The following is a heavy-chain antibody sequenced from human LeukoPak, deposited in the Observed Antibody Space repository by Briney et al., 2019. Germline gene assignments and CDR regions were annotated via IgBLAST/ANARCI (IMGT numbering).Heavy chain of an antibody. CDR2: IKKDGFFS. CDR1: GFPFRVRW. CDR3: VRDWDHFDFDS. D-gene: IGHD1-26*01. V-gene: IGHV3-74*03. J-gene: IGHJ5*01. Sequence: GGSLRLSCTASGFPFRVRWMHWVRQAPGKGLVWISLIKKDGFFSTYADSVKGRFTISRDNAKNTLYLQMKSLRVEDTALYYCVRDWDHFDFDSWGQGTLVTVSS.